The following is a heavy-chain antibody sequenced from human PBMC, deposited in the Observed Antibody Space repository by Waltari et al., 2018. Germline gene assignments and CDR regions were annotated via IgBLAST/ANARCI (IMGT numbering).Heavy chain of an antibody. D-gene: IGHD4-4*01. J-gene: IGHJ4*02. V-gene: IGHV4-34*01. CDR2: INHSGST. Sequence: QVQLQQWGAGLWKPSETLSLTCAVYGGSFSGYYWSWIRQPPGKGLEWIGEINHSGSTNYNPSLKSRVTISVDTSKNQFSLKLSSVTAADTAVYYCARGTTAKGLDYWGQGTLVTVSS. CDR3: ARGTTAKGLDY. CDR1: GGSFSGYY.